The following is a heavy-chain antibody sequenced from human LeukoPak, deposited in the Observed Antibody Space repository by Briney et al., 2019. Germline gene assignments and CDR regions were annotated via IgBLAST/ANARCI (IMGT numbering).Heavy chain of an antibody. CDR2: IYTSGST. J-gene: IGHJ4*02. V-gene: IGHV4-4*07. D-gene: IGHD1-26*01. Sequence: SETLSLTCTVSGGSISSYYWSWIRQPAGKGLEWIGRIYTSGSTNYNPSLKSRVTMSVDTSKNQFSLKLSSVTAADTAVYYCARDSTPPGIVGATRYDYWGQGTLVPVSS. CDR1: GGSISSYY. CDR3: ARDSTPPGIVGATRYDY.